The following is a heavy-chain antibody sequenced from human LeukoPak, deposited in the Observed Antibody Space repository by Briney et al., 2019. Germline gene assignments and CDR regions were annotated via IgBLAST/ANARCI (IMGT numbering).Heavy chain of an antibody. CDR2: INHSGST. D-gene: IGHD3-22*01. CDR3: ARGVPDYYDSSGYYYGDAFDI. J-gene: IGHJ3*02. CDR1: GGSFSGYY. V-gene: IGHV4-34*01. Sequence: SETLSLTCAVYGGSFSGYYWSWIRQPPGKGLEWIGEINHSGSTNYNPSLKSRVTISVDTSKNQFSLKLSSVTAADTAVYYCARGVPDYYDSSGYYYGDAFDIWGQGTMVTVSS.